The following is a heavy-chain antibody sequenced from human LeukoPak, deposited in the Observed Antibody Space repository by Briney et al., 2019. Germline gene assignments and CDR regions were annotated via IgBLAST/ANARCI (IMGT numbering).Heavy chain of an antibody. CDR1: GFTVSSNY. CDR2: IYTGGST. D-gene: IGHD1-26*01. V-gene: IGHV3-66*01. Sequence: PGGSLRLSCAASGFTVSSNYMSWVRQAPGKGLDWVSDIYTGGSTQYEDSVKGRFTIYRDISKNTLYLQMNSLRVEDTAVYYCARALELWGQGTLVTVSS. CDR3: ARALEL. J-gene: IGHJ4*02.